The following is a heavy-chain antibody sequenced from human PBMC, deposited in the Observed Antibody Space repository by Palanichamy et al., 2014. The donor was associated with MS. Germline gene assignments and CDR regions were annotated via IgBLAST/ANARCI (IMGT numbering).Heavy chain of an antibody. CDR1: GGSISSSIYY. CDR2: IYYRGTT. J-gene: IGHJ6*02. Sequence: QLQLQESGPGLVKPSETLSLTCTVSGGSISSSIYYWGWIRQPPGKGLEWIGSIYYRGTTYYTPSLKSRVTISEDTSKNQFSLKLSSVTAADTAVYYCARRAPPYYYGMDVWGQGTTVTVSS. CDR3: ARRAPPYYYGMDV. V-gene: IGHV4-39*01.